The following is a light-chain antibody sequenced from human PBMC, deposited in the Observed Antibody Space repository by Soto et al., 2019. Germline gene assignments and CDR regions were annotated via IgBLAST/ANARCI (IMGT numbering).Light chain of an antibody. V-gene: IGKV1-39*01. CDR1: QSISGY. J-gene: IGKJ3*01. CDR2: AAS. CDR3: HQSYSSPHT. Sequence: DIQMTQSPSSPSASVGDRVTITCRASQSISGYLNWYQQKPGKAPKLLIYAASSLQSGVPSRFSGSGSGTEFTLTISSLQPEDFATFYGHQSYSSPHTFGPGTKVDVK.